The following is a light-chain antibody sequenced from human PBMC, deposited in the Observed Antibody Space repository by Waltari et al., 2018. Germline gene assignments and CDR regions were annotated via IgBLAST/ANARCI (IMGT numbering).Light chain of an antibody. V-gene: IGLV3-10*01. J-gene: IGLJ1*01. CDR3: FSTDSSTKGV. CDR2: EDN. CDR1: TLPKKY. Sequence: SYELTQPPSVSVSPGQTARITCSGETLPKKYVYWYQQKSGQAPVLVIYEDNKRAPGIPGRFSGTSSGTMATLAISGAQVEDEADYYCFSTDSSTKGVFGAGTKVTVL.